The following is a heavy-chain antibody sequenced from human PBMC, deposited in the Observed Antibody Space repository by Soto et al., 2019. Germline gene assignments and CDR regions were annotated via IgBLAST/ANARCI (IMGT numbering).Heavy chain of an antibody. CDR2: IYYSGST. CDR1: RGCISRYY. Sequence: PWETLSLTCTVSRGCISRYYWCWVRQCPGKGLEWIGYIYYSGSTNYNPSLKSRVTISVDTSKNQFSLKLSSVTAADTAVYYCARHQYCSSTSCYDARGWRRSAAGRNFDYWGQGTLVTVS. J-gene: IGHJ4*02. D-gene: IGHD2-2*01. CDR3: ARHQYCSSTSCYDARGWRRSAAGRNFDY. V-gene: IGHV4-59*08.